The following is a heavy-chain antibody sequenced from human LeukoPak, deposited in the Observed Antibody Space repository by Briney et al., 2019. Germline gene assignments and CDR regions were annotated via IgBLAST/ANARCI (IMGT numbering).Heavy chain of an antibody. J-gene: IGHJ3*02. V-gene: IGHV3-21*01. CDR2: ISSTSYYI. Sequence: GGSLRLSCAASGFGISSYWMHWVRQAPGKGLEWVSSISSTSYYIHDADSLKGRVTISRDNAKNSLYLQMNSLRAEDTAVYYCARGGLGYCANGVCYNDPFDIWGQGTVVTVSS. CDR3: ARGGLGYCANGVCYNDPFDI. CDR1: GFGISSYW. D-gene: IGHD2-8*01.